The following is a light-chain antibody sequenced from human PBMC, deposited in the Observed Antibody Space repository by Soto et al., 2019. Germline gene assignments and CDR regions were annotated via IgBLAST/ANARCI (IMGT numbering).Light chain of an antibody. J-gene: IGKJ1*01. CDR2: AAS. CDR1: QNINNN. CDR3: QQYENWPWT. Sequence: EIVMTQSPVTLSVSPGERATLSCRASQNINNNLAWYQQKPGQGPRLLIYAASTRATGISARFSGSGSGTDFTLTISSLQSEDFAVYYCQQYENWPWTFGQGTKVEIK. V-gene: IGKV3-15*01.